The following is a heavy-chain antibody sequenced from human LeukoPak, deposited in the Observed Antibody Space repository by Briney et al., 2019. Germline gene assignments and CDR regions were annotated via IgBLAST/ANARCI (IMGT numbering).Heavy chain of an antibody. Sequence: GVPLRLSCAASGFTFSNYAMHWVRQAPGKGLEGVALISYDGSNKYYTDSVKGRFTISRDTSKNTLYLQMNSLRADDTAVYYCAKSGYNRFDYWGQGTLVTVSS. CDR3: AKSGYNRFDY. J-gene: IGHJ4*02. CDR1: GFTFSNYA. D-gene: IGHD5-24*01. V-gene: IGHV3-30*04. CDR2: ISYDGSNK.